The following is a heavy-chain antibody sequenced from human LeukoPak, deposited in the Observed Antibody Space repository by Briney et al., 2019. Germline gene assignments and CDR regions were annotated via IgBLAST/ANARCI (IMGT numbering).Heavy chain of an antibody. CDR2: IYYSGST. J-gene: IGHJ5*02. D-gene: IGHD3-9*01. CDR1: GGSISSYY. V-gene: IGHV4-59*12. Sequence: SETLSLTSTVSGGSISSYYWSWIRQPPGKGLEWIGYIYYSGSTNYNPPLKSRVTISVDTSKNQFSLKLSSVTAADTAVYYCAREYNYYDILTGYYNYNWFDPWGQGTLVTVSS. CDR3: AREYNYYDILTGYYNYNWFDP.